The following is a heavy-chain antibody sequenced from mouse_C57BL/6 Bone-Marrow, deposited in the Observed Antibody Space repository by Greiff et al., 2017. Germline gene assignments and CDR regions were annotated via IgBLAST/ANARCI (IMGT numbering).Heavy chain of an antibody. D-gene: IGHD1-1*01. Sequence: VKLQESGAELARPGASVKLSCKASGYTFTSYGISWVKQRTGQGLEWIGEIYPRSGNTYYNEKFKGKATLTAAKSSSTAYMELRSLTSEDAAVYFCAREWYYYGSSPYYYAMDYWGQGTSVTVSS. J-gene: IGHJ4*01. CDR3: AREWYYYGSSPYYYAMDY. V-gene: IGHV1-81*01. CDR2: IYPRSGNT. CDR1: GYTFTSYG.